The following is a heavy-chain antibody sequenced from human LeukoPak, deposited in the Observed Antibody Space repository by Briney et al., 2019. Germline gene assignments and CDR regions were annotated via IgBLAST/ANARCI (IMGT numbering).Heavy chain of an antibody. CDR3: ARAGRSMVRGVIIWPDY. D-gene: IGHD3-10*01. CDR2: MNAGNGNT. Sequence: ASVKVSCKASGYTFTSYTMQWVRQAPGQRLEWMGWMNAGNGNTKYSQKFQGRVTITRDTSASTAYMELSSLRSEDTAVYYCARAGRSMVRGVIIWPDYWGQGTLVTVSS. J-gene: IGHJ4*02. V-gene: IGHV1-3*01. CDR1: GYTFTSYT.